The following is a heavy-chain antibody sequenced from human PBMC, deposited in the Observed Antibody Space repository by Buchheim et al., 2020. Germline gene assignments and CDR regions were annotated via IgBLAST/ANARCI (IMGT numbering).Heavy chain of an antibody. J-gene: IGHJ4*02. V-gene: IGHV3-48*02. D-gene: IGHD3-10*01. Sequence: EVQLVESGGGLVQPGGSLRLSCAASGFTFSSYSMNWVRQAPGKGLEWVSYISSSSSTIYYADSVKGRFTISRDNAKNSLYLQMNSLRDEDTAVYYCARDHTPWGFGELLYLVGSDAFDYWGQGTL. CDR1: GFTFSSYS. CDR2: ISSSSSTI. CDR3: ARDHTPWGFGELLYLVGSDAFDY.